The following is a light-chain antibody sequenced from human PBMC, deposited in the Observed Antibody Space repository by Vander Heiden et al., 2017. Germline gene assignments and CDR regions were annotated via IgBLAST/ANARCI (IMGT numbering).Light chain of an antibody. CDR3: QQYGSSPFT. CDR2: GAS. V-gene: IGKV3-20*01. Sequence: DIVLTQSPGTLSLSPGERATLSCRASQSVSSNYLAWYQQKLGQAPRLLMYGASSRTTGIPDRFSGSGSGTDFTLTISRLEPEDFAVYYCQQYGSSPFTFGPGTKVDIK. J-gene: IGKJ3*01. CDR1: QSVSSNY.